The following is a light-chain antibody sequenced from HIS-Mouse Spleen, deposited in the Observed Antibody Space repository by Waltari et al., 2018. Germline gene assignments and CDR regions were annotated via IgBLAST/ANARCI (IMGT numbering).Light chain of an antibody. CDR1: SSDVGGYNY. V-gene: IGLV2-14*01. CDR2: EVS. CDR3: SSYTSSSTF. J-gene: IGLJ1*01. Sequence: QSALTQPASVSGSPGQSITISCTGTSSDVGGYNYVSWYQQHPGKAPKLTIYEVSNRPSGGSNRFSGSKSGNTASLTISGLQAEDEADYYCSSYTSSSTFFGTGTKVTVL.